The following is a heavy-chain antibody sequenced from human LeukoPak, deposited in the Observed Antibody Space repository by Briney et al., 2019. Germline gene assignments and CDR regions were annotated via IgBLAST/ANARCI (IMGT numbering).Heavy chain of an antibody. CDR3: ARDRPYSSSWYSGNDY. Sequence: ASVKVSCKASGYTFTSYGISWLRQAPGQGLEWMGWISAYNGNTNYAQKLQGRVTMTTDTSTSTAYMELRSLRSDDTAVYYCARDRPYSSSWYSGNDYWGQGTLVTVSS. D-gene: IGHD6-13*01. CDR1: GYTFTSYG. CDR2: ISAYNGNT. V-gene: IGHV1-18*01. J-gene: IGHJ4*02.